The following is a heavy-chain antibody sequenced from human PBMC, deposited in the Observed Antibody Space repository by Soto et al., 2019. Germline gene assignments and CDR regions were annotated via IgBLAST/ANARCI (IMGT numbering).Heavy chain of an antibody. D-gene: IGHD3-10*01. J-gene: IGHJ6*02. V-gene: IGHV3-30-3*01. CDR2: ISYDGSNK. CDR3: ARDFGYGSGSYRGMDV. CDR1: GFTFSSYA. Sequence: QVQLVESGGAVVQPGRSLRLSCAASGFTFSSYAMHWVRQAPGKGLEWVAVISYDGSNKYYADSVKGRFTISRDNSKNTLYLQMNSLRAEDTAVYYCARDFGYGSGSYRGMDVWGQGTTVTVSS.